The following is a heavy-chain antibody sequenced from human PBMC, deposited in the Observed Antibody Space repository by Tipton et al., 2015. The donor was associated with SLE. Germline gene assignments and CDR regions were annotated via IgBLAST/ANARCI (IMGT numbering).Heavy chain of an antibody. D-gene: IGHD7-27*01. CDR3: AREQWGYYYMDV. J-gene: IGHJ6*03. CDR2: AYTSDST. CDR1: GGSITSHY. Sequence: LRLSCSVSGGSITSHYWTWIRQPAGKTLEWIGRAYTSDSTNYSPSLKSRVTISVDASKNQFSLKMTSVTAADTAVYYCAREQWGYYYMDVWGKGTTVTVSS. V-gene: IGHV4-4*07.